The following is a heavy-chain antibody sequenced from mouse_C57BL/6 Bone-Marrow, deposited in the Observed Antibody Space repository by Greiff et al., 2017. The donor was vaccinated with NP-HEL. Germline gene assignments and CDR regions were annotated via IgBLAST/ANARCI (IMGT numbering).Heavy chain of an antibody. J-gene: IGHJ3*01. Sequence: EVQLQESGPGLVKPSQSLSLTCSVTGYSITSGYYWNWIRQFPGNKLEWMGYISYDGSNNYNPSLKNRISITRDTSKNQFFLKLNSVTTEDTATYYCAREATTVSSFAYWGQGTLVTVSA. V-gene: IGHV3-6*01. CDR2: ISYDGSN. D-gene: IGHD1-1*01. CDR1: GYSITSGYY. CDR3: AREATTVSSFAY.